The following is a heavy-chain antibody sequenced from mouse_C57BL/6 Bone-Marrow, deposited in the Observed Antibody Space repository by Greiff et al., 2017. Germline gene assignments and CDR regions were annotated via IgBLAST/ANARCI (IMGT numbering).Heavy chain of an antibody. J-gene: IGHJ3*01. V-gene: IGHV6-3*01. CDR3: TDYYDGSSLFAY. Sequence: EVMLVESGGGLVQPGGSMKLSCVASGFTFSNYWMNWVRQSPEKGLEWVAQIRLKSDNYATHYAESVKGRFTISRDDSKSSVYLQMNNLRAEDTGIYYCTDYYDGSSLFAYWGQGTLVTVSA. D-gene: IGHD1-1*01. CDR1: GFTFSNYW. CDR2: IRLKSDNYAT.